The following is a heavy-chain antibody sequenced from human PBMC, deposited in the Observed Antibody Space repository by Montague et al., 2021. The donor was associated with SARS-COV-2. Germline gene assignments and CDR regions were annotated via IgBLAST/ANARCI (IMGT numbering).Heavy chain of an antibody. CDR1: GGSISNSICY. J-gene: IGHJ3*01. CDR2: IYYTGST. Sequence: SETLSLTCTVSGGSISNSICYWGWIRQPPGKGLEWIGSIYYTGSTYYNPSLKSRVTISMNTSNNQFFLKLTSVTAADTAVYYCARPGRGYSYGLDAFEVWGQGTMVTVSS. D-gene: IGHD5-18*01. CDR3: ARPGRGYSYGLDAFEV. V-gene: IGHV4-39*01.